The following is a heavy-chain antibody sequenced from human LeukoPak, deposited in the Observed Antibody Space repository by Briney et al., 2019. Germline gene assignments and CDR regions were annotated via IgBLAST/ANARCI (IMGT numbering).Heavy chain of an antibody. J-gene: IGHJ4*02. CDR1: GFTFSNAW. CDR2: IKSKTDGGTT. D-gene: IGHD3-22*01. CDR3: TSTYYYDSSGLGGYYFDY. V-gene: IGHV3-15*01. Sequence: GGSLRLSCAASGFTFSNAWMGWVRQAPGKGLEWVGRIKSKTDGGTTDYAAPVKGRFTISRDDSKNTLYLQMNSLKTEDTAVYYCTSTYYYDSSGLGGYYFDYWGQGTLVTVSS.